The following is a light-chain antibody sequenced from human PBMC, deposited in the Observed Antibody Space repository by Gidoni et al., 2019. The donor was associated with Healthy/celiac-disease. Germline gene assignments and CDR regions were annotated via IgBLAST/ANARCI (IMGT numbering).Light chain of an antibody. CDR3: CSYAGSYVV. CDR2: EGS. Sequence: QSALTQPASGSGSPGQSITISCTGTSSDVGSYNLISWYQQHPGKAPKLMIYEGSKRPSGVSNRFSGSKSGNTASLTISGLQAEDEADYYCCSYAGSYVVFGGGTKLTVL. J-gene: IGLJ2*01. V-gene: IGLV2-23*01. CDR1: SSDVGSYNL.